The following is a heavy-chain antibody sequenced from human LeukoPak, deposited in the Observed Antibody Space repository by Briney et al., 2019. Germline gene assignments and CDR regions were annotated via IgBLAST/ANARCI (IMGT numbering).Heavy chain of an antibody. J-gene: IGHJ1*01. D-gene: IGHD2-2*01. V-gene: IGHV1-69*13. Sequence: SVKVSCKASGYTFTSYDINWVRQATGQGLEWMGGIIPIFGTANYAQKFQGRVTITADESTSTAYMELSSLRSEDTAVYYCARISASDCSSTSCYGYFQHWGQGTLVTVSS. CDR3: ARISASDCSSTSCYGYFQH. CDR2: IIPIFGTA. CDR1: GYTFTSYD.